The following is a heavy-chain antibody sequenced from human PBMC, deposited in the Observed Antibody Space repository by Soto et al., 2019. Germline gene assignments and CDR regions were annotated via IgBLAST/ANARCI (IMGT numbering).Heavy chain of an antibody. D-gene: IGHD3-22*01. CDR1: GYTFTSYY. CDR2: INPSGGST. V-gene: IGHV1-46*01. Sequence: GASVKVSCKASGYTFTSYYMHWVRQAPGQGLEWMGIINPSGGSTSYAQKFQGRVTMTTDTSTSTAYMELRSLRSDDTAVYYCARVPIVVVHLIDYWGQGTLVTVSS. J-gene: IGHJ4*02. CDR3: ARVPIVVVHLIDY.